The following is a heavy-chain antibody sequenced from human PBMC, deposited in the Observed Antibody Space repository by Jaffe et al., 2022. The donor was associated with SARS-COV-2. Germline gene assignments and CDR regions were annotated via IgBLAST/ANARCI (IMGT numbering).Heavy chain of an antibody. Sequence: EVQLVESGGGLVQPGGSLRLSCAASGFTFSSYDMHWVRQATGKGLEWVSAIGTAGDTYYPGSVKGRFTISRENAKNSLYLQMNSLRAGDTAVYYCARGRDYVWGSYSDFYGMDVWGQGTTVTVSS. J-gene: IGHJ6*02. V-gene: IGHV3-13*01. CDR2: IGTAGDT. CDR1: GFTFSSYD. CDR3: ARGRDYVWGSYSDFYGMDV. D-gene: IGHD3-16*01.